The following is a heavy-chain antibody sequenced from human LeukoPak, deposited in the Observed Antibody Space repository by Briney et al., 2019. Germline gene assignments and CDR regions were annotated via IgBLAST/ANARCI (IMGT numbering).Heavy chain of an antibody. CDR2: IDYSGST. CDR3: ARHAYSAYSYYYYGMDV. D-gene: IGHD5-12*01. V-gene: IGHV4-34*04. Sequence: SGTLSLTCAVSGGSFSGYYWSWIRQPPGKGLEWVGSIDYSGSTFHNPSLKSRATISVDTSKNQFSLKLSSVTAADTAVYYCARHAYSAYSYYYYGMDVWGQGTTVTVSS. J-gene: IGHJ6*02. CDR1: GGSFSGYY.